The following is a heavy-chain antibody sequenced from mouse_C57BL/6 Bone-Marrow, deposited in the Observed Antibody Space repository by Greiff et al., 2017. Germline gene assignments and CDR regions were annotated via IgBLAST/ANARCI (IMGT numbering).Heavy chain of an antibody. CDR1: GFTFSDYY. Sequence: EVKVEESGGGLVQPGGSLKLSCAASGFTFSDYYMYWVRQTPEKRLEWVAYISNGGGSTYYPDTVKGRFTISRDNAKNTLYLQMSRLKSEDTAMYYCARALYDGYPWYFEVWGTGTTVTVSS. D-gene: IGHD2-3*01. CDR2: ISNGGGST. CDR3: ARALYDGYPWYFEV. V-gene: IGHV5-12*01. J-gene: IGHJ1*03.